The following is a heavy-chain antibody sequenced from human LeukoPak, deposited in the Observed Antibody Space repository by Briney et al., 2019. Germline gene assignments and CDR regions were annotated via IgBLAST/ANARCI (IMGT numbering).Heavy chain of an antibody. V-gene: IGHV1-69*01. D-gene: IGHD3-16*01. Sequence: GASVKVSCKASGGTFSSYAISWVRQAPGQGLEWMGGIIPIFGTANYAQKFQGRVTVTVDESTSKAYMELSRLRSEDTAVYYCARDKLGLDGQPAVFDYWGQGTLVTVSS. J-gene: IGHJ4*02. CDR3: ARDKLGLDGQPAVFDY. CDR1: GGTFSSYA. CDR2: IIPIFGTA.